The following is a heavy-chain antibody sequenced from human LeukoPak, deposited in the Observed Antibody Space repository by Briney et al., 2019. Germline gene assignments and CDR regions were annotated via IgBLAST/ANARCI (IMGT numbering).Heavy chain of an antibody. CDR1: GYTFTGYY. CDR3: ARETEAAAGRPPGDAFDI. Sequence: GASVKVSCKASGYTFTGYYMHWVRQAPGQGLEWMGIINPSGGSTSYAQKFQGRVTMTRDMSTSTVYMELSSLRSEDTAVYYCARETEAAAGRPPGDAFDIWGQGTMVTVSS. D-gene: IGHD6-13*01. J-gene: IGHJ3*02. V-gene: IGHV1-46*01. CDR2: INPSGGST.